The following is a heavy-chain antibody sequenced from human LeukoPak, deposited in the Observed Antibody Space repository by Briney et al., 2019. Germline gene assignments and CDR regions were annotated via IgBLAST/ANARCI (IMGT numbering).Heavy chain of an antibody. CDR1: GGSFSGYY. J-gene: IGHJ4*02. CDR2: INHSGST. D-gene: IGHD4-17*01. CDR3: AGLRLDY. V-gene: IGHV4-34*01. Sequence: SETLSLTCAVYGGSFSGYYWSWIRQPPGKGLEWIGEINHSGSTNYNPSLKSRVTISVDTSKNQSSLKLSSVTAADTAVYYCAGLRLDYWGQGTLVTVSS.